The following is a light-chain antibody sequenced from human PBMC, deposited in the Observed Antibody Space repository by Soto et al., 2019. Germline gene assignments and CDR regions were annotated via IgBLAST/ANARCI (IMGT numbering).Light chain of an antibody. CDR2: ANS. V-gene: IGLV1-40*01. CDR1: SSNIGAGDD. J-gene: IGLJ1*01. Sequence: QSVLTQPPSVSGAPGQSVTLSCTGSSSNIGAGDDVHWYQQLPGRAPQLLIYANSNRPSGVPARFSGSRSGTSAYLAITGLQAEDEADYSCQSYDSSLSGFNVFGTGTKLTVL. CDR3: QSYDSSLSGFNV.